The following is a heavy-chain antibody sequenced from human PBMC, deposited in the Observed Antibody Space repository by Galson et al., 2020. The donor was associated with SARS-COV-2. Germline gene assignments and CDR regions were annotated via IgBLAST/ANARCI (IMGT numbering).Heavy chain of an antibody. J-gene: IGHJ4*02. D-gene: IGHD4-17*01. CDR2: ISRGGGST. Sequence: GGSLRLSCAASGFTFSSYALAWVRQAPGKGLEWVSGISRGGGSTYYVDSVKGRFTISRDNSQNTVHLQMSSLRAEDTAVYYCAKDRGNEYGGLLDFWGQGTLVTGSS. CDR3: AKDRGNEYGGLLDF. V-gene: IGHV3-23*01. CDR1: GFTFSSYA.